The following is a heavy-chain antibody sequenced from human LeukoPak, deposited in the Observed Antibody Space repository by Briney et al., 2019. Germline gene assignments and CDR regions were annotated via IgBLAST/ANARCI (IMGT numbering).Heavy chain of an antibody. J-gene: IGHJ6*03. D-gene: IGHD3-10*01. CDR1: GFIFSNYA. CDR2: IRYDGSNK. CDR3: ARGARLTMVRGVIRYYYMDV. V-gene: IGHV3-30*02. Sequence: GGSLRLSCATSGFIFSNYAVNWVRQAPGKGLEWVAFIRYDGSNKYYADSVKGRFTISRDNSKNTVYLQMNILRAEDTAVYYCARGARLTMVRGVIRYYYMDVWGKGTTVTISS.